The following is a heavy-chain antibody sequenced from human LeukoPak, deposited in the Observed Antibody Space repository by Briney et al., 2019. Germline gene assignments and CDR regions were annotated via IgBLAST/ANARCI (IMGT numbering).Heavy chain of an antibody. CDR3: ARDKDYASDM. D-gene: IGHD4-11*01. V-gene: IGHV3-48*01. CDR1: GFTFSSHN. CDR2: INFKSEDI. J-gene: IGHJ3*02. Sequence: QSGGSLRLSCAASGFTFSSHNMNWVRQAPGKGLEWISFINFKSEDIRYADSVEGRFIISRDNARKSLYLHMNSLRAEDTAVYYCARDKDYASDMWGQGTMVTVAS.